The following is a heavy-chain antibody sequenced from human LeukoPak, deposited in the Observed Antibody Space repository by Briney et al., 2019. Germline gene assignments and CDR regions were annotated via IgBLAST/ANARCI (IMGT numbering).Heavy chain of an antibody. D-gene: IGHD1-1*01. Sequence: PSETLSLTCTVSGGSISSHYWSWIRQPPGKGLEWIGYIDYSGSTNYNPSLRSRVTISVDRSKNQFSLKVRSVTAADTAVYYCARLNGGYWGQGTLVTVSS. CDR3: ARLNGGY. J-gene: IGHJ4*02. CDR1: GGSISSHY. CDR2: IDYSGST. V-gene: IGHV4-59*08.